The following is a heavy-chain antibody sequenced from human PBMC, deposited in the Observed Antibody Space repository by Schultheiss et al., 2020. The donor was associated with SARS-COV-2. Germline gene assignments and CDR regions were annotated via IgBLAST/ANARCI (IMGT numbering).Heavy chain of an antibody. CDR2: ISSSSGTM. D-gene: IGHD6-19*01. Sequence: GGSLRLSCAASGFTFSSYVMSWVRQAPGKGLEWVSYISSSSGTMYYAGSVQGRFTISRDNAKNSLYLQMNSLRAEDTAVYYCAREGWLVAHAEYFQHWGHGTLVTGSS. CDR3: AREGWLVAHAEYFQH. V-gene: IGHV3-48*01. J-gene: IGHJ1*01. CDR1: GFTFSSYV.